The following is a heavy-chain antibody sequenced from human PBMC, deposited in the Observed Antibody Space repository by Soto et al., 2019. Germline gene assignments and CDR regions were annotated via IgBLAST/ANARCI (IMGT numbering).Heavy chain of an antibody. J-gene: IGHJ3*02. V-gene: IGHV3-48*01. CDR1: GLTLSTSS. Sequence: GGSLRLSCAAFGLTLSTSSMNWVRQAPGRGLEWISYIRRHTSVTAYADSVKGRFTISRDSAKNSLYLQMNSLRAEDTAVYYCAKDVQDFGTGPDDAFDIWGQGTMVTVSS. D-gene: IGHD3-3*01. CDR2: IRRHTSVT. CDR3: AKDVQDFGTGPDDAFDI.